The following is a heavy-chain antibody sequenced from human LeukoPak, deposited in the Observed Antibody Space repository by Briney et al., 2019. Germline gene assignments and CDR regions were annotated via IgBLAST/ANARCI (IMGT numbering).Heavy chain of an antibody. CDR1: GFTFSSYW. D-gene: IGHD4-17*01. J-gene: IGHJ4*02. CDR2: IKQDGSEK. Sequence: GGSLRLSCAASGFTFSSYWMSWVRQALGKGLEWVANIKQDGSEKYYVDSVKGRFTISRDNAKNSLYLQMNSLRAEDTAVYYCARGGDYGDPSADYWGQGTLVTVSS. V-gene: IGHV3-7*01. CDR3: ARGGDYGDPSADY.